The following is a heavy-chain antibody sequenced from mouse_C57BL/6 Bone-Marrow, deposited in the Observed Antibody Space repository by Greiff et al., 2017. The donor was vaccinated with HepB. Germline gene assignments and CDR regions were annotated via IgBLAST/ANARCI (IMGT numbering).Heavy chain of an antibody. D-gene: IGHD1-1*01. CDR3: ARWGTTYYFDY. CDR2: IYPGGGYT. V-gene: IGHV1-63*01. CDR1: GYTFTNYW. Sequence: QVQLKQSGAELVRPGTSVKMSCKASGYTFTNYWIGWAKQRPGHGLEWIGDIYPGGGYTNYNEKFKGKATLTADKSSSTAYMQCSSLTSEDSAIYYCARWGTTYYFDYWGQGTTLTVSS. J-gene: IGHJ2*01.